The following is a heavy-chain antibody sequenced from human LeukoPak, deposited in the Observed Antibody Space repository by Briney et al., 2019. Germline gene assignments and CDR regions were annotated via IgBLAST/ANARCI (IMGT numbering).Heavy chain of an antibody. V-gene: IGHV4-59*08. J-gene: IGHJ6*03. CDR2: IYYSGST. Sequence: PSETLSLTCTVSGGSMSNYYWSWTRQPPGKGLEWIGYIYYSGSTNYNPSLKSRVTISVDTSKNQFSLKLSSVTAADTAVYYCAHSSGWRVYYYYMDVWGKGTTVTVSS. CDR1: GGSMSNYY. D-gene: IGHD6-19*01. CDR3: AHSSGWRVYYYYMDV.